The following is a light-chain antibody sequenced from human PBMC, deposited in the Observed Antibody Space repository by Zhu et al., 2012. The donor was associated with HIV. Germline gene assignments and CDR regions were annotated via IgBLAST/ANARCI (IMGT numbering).Light chain of an antibody. V-gene: IGKV3D-15*01. J-gene: IGKJ1*01. CDR1: QSIQNN. CDR3: QQRTIWPPT. CDR2: GAS. Sequence: EIVMTQSPATLSVSPGERVTLSCRASQSIQNNLAWYQQKPGQAPRLLIRGASTRATGIPARFSGSGSGTDFTLSISSLEPEDSAVYYCQQRTIWPPTFGQGTRVEIK.